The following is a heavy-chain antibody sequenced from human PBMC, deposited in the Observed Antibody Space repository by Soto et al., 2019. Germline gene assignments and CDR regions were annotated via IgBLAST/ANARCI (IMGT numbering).Heavy chain of an antibody. J-gene: IGHJ4*02. D-gene: IGHD1-20*01. V-gene: IGHV1-69*01. CDR3: ARPRITGTYYFYY. CDR2: IIPIFGTA. CDR1: GGSFSSYA. Sequence: QVQLVPSGAEVKKPGSSVKVSCKASGGSFSSYAISWVRQAPGQGLEWMGGIIPIFGTANYAQKFQGRVTITADESTSTAYMELSSLRSEDTAVYYCARPRITGTYYFYYWGQGTLVTVSS.